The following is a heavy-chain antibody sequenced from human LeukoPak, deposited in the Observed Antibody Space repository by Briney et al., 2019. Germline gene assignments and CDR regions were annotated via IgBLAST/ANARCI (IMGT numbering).Heavy chain of an antibody. J-gene: IGHJ4*02. D-gene: IGHD3-22*01. CDR3: ATVTYYYDSSGYYTYYFDY. V-gene: IGHV1-2*02. CDR2: INPDSGGT. Sequence: ASVKVSCKASGYTFTGYYIHWVRQAPGQGLEWMGWINPDSGGTIYAQKFQGRVTMTEDTSTDTAYMELSSLRSEDTAVYYCATVTYYYDSSGYYTYYFDYWGQGTLVTVSS. CDR1: GYTFTGYY.